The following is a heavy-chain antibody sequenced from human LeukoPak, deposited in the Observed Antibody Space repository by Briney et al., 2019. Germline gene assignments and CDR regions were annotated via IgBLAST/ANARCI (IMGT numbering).Heavy chain of an antibody. CDR3: ARGPMEDIVVVPAAPPPFDY. CDR2: INHSGST. CDR1: GGSFSGYY. Sequence: PSETLSLTSAVYGGSFSGYYWSWIRQPPGKGLEWIGEINHSGSTNYNPSLKSRVTIPVDTSKNQFSLKLSSVTAADTAVYYCARGPMEDIVVVPAAPPPFDYWGQGTLVTVSS. J-gene: IGHJ4*02. V-gene: IGHV4-34*01. D-gene: IGHD2-2*01.